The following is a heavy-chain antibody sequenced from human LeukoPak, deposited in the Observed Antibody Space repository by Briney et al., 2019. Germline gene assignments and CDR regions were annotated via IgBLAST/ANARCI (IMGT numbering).Heavy chain of an antibody. V-gene: IGHV1-2*02. CDR1: GYTFTGYY. D-gene: IGHD6-13*01. CDR2: INPNSGGT. Sequence: VASVKVSCKASGYTFTGYYVHWVRQAPGQGLEWMGWINPNSGGTNYAQKFQGRVTMTRDTSISTAYMELSRLRSDDTAVYYCARNLRAAGIAYDYWGQGTLVTVSS. J-gene: IGHJ4*02. CDR3: ARNLRAAGIAYDY.